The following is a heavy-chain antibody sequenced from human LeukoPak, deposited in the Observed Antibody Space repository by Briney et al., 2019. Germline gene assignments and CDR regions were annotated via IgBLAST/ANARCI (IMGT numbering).Heavy chain of an antibody. CDR3: ARIIGSGSGSTFDY. V-gene: IGHV4-59*01. CDR1: GGSLSSYY. Sequence: SETLSLTCTVSGGSLSSYYWSWIRQPPGKGLEWIGYIYSSGSSNYHPSLKSRVTISVDTSKNQFSLKLNSVTAADTAVYYCARIIGSGSGSTFDYWGQGTLVTVSS. CDR2: IYSSGSS. J-gene: IGHJ4*02. D-gene: IGHD3-22*01.